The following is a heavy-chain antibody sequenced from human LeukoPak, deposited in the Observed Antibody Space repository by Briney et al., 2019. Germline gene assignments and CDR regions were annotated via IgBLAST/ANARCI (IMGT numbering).Heavy chain of an antibody. J-gene: IGHJ4*02. V-gene: IGHV3-23*01. CDR1: GFTFSSSA. CDR2: ISGGGGST. CDR3: AKGGKWDVTPFDY. D-gene: IGHD1-26*01. Sequence: GGPLRLSCAASGFTFSSSAMSWVRQAPGKGLEWVSTISGGGGSTYYADSVKGRFTISRDNSKNTLYLQVNSLRAEDTAVYYCAKGGKWDVTPFDYWGQGTLVTVSS.